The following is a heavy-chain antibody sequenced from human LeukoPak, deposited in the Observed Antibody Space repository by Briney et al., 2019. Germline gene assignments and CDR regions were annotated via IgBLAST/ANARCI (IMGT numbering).Heavy chain of an antibody. Sequence: GGSLRLSCAASGVTLSSYEMHWVREAPGNGLEWLAFILYDGTKNYFADSVKGRFTISRDNSKNTLYLKMNRLRAEETAVYYCAREVSGSYFDDWGQGTLVTVSS. CDR3: AREVSGSYFDD. CDR1: GVTLSSYE. J-gene: IGHJ4*02. CDR2: ILYDGTKN. V-gene: IGHV3-30*04. D-gene: IGHD1-26*01.